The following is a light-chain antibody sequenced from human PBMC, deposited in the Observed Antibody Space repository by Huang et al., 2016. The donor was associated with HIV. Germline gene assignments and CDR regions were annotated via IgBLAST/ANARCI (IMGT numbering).Light chain of an antibody. CDR1: QSVLYKSDKRNY. J-gene: IGKJ2*01. CDR2: WVA. CDR3: QQYFSTPT. Sequence: IVMTQSPESLSVSLGERATINCKSSQSVLYKSDKRNYVAWYQEKPGQSPKGLIYWVATPQSGVPDRVRGGGSGTNFTLTIDSFQAEDVALYYCQQYFSTPTFGLGTKLEI. V-gene: IGKV4-1*01.